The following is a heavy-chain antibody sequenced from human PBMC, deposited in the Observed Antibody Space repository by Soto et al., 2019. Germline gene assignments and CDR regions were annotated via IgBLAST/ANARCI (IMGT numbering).Heavy chain of an antibody. CDR1: GGTFSSYA. D-gene: IGHD2-15*01. Sequence: QVQLVQSGAEVKKPGSSVKVSCKASGGTFSSYAISWVRQAPGQGLEWMGGIIPIFGTANYAQKFQGRVTITADESTSTAYMELSSLRSEDTAVYYCVGEISGYCSGGSCYTGGYWGQGTLVTVSS. CDR3: VGEISGYCSGGSCYTGGY. V-gene: IGHV1-69*01. CDR2: IIPIFGTA. J-gene: IGHJ4*02.